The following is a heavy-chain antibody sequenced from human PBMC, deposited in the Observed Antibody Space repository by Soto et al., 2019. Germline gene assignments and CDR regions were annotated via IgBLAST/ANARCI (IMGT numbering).Heavy chain of an antibody. CDR1: GGSISSNKW. CDR3: ARDDHIVVVPSSLGAVDV. CDR2: IYHSGST. V-gene: IGHV4-4*02. D-gene: IGHD2-2*01. Sequence: QVQLQESGPGMVKPSETLSLTCAVYGGSISSNKWWSWVRKPPGKGLEWIGEIYHSGSTNYNPSLKSRVTISLDKSKNQFSLKMTSVTAAGTAVYYCARDDHIVVVPSSLGAVDVWGQGTTVTVSS. J-gene: IGHJ6*02.